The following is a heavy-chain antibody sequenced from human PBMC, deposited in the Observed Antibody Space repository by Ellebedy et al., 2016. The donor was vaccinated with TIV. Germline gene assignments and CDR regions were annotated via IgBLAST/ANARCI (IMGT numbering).Heavy chain of an antibody. D-gene: IGHD7-27*01. CDR2: IWYDGSLK. CDR3: ASWDFDY. J-gene: IGHJ4*02. V-gene: IGHV3-33*08. CDR1: GLTFSDHY. Sequence: GESLKISCVASGLTFSDHYLDWVRQAPGKGLEWVAVIWYDGSLKYLADSVKGRFTISRDNFNNTLYLQMNSLRAEDTAVYWCASWDFDYWGQGTLVTVSS.